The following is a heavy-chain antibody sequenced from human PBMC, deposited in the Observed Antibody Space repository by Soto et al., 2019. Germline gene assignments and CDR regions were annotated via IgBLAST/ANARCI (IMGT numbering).Heavy chain of an antibody. D-gene: IGHD2-21*02. CDR1: RDLFPYSF. Sequence: ASVKVSCNASRDLFPYSFFPWVRQAPGQGLEWMGITNPHGRTTNYEQRCQGRVNMTWDTSASTVYMEVTSLRPEDTAVYYCARVQMGPRRDFMDVWGQGTRVTVSS. V-gene: IGHV1-46*01. CDR3: ARVQMGPRRDFMDV. J-gene: IGHJ6*02. CDR2: TNPHGRTT.